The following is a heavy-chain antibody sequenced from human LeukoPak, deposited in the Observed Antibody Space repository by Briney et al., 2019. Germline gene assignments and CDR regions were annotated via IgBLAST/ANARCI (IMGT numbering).Heavy chain of an antibody. J-gene: IGHJ3*02. CDR1: GFTFSSYG. V-gene: IGHV3-30*18. CDR3: AKDAFFCSGGSCYPGAFDI. Sequence: GGSLRLSCAASGFTFSSYGMHWVRQAPGKGLEWVAVISYDGSNKYYADSVKGRFTISRDNSKNALYLQMNSLRAEDTAVYYCAKDAFFCSGGSCYPGAFDIWGQGTMVTVS. CDR2: ISYDGSNK. D-gene: IGHD2-15*01.